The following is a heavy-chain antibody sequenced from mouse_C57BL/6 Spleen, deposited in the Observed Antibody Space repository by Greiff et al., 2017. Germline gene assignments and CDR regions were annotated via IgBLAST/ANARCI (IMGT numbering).Heavy chain of an antibody. J-gene: IGHJ2*01. CDR2: ISDGGSYT. V-gene: IGHV5-4*01. Sequence: EVKLMESGGGLVKPGGSLKLSCAASGFTFSSYAMSWVRQTPEKRLEWVATISDGGSYTYYPDNVKGRFTISRDKAKNNLYLQMSHLKSEDTAMYYCARDGGPTYLDYWGQGTTLTVSS. CDR3: ARDGGPTYLDY. CDR1: GFTFSSYA.